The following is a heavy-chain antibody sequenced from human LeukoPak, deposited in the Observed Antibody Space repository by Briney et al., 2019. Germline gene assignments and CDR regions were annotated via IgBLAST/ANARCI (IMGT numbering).Heavy chain of an antibody. Sequence: GRSLRLSCAASGFTFSSYGMHWVRQAPGKGLEWVAVISYDGSNKYYADSVKGRFTISRDNSKNTLYLQMNSLRAEDTAVYYCAKDAVEWLVGPDYWGQGTLVTVSS. CDR1: GFTFSSYG. CDR2: ISYDGSNK. V-gene: IGHV3-30*18. CDR3: AKDAVEWLVGPDY. J-gene: IGHJ4*02. D-gene: IGHD3-3*01.